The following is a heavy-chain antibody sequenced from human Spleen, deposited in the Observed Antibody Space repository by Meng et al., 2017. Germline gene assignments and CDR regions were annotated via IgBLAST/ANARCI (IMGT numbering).Heavy chain of an antibody. CDR3: ARTMSAVGENWFDP. CDR2: TYYRSKWYS. D-gene: IGHD6-13*01. V-gene: IGHV6-1*01. Sequence: QGQLQQSGPGLVKPSQTLSRTCAISGDSVSNNRGAWNWIRQSPSRGLEWLGRTYYRSKWYSDSAVSVKSRITINADTSKNQFSLHLNSVTPEDTAVYYCARTMSAVGENWFDPWGQGSLVTVSS. J-gene: IGHJ5*02. CDR1: GDSVSNNRGA.